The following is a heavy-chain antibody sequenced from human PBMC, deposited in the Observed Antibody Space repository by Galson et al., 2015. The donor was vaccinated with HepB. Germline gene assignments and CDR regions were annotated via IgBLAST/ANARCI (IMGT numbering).Heavy chain of an antibody. D-gene: IGHD5-12*01. CDR3: ARLGPRGFSGYDSPYYLDY. Sequence: SVKVSCKASGYTFFSYGISWVRQAPGQGLEWMGWVSAYNGHTNYAQKLQGRVTMTTDTPTSTASMQLSSLRSDDTAVYYCARLGPRGFSGYDSPYYLDYWGQGTLITASA. CDR1: GYTFFSYG. CDR2: VSAYNGHT. J-gene: IGHJ4*02. V-gene: IGHV1-18*01.